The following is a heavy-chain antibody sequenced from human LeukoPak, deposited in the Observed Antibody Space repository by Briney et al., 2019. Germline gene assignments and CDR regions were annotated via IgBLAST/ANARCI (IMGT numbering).Heavy chain of an antibody. Sequence: GRSLRLSCAASGFTFSSYGMHWVRQAPGKGLEWVAVISYDGSNKYYADSVKGRFTISRDNSKNTLSLQMNSLRAEDTAVYYCAKGGIAMADYYFDYWGQGTLVTVSS. CDR3: AKGGIAMADYYFDY. D-gene: IGHD6-19*01. V-gene: IGHV3-30*18. CDR1: GFTFSSYG. J-gene: IGHJ4*02. CDR2: ISYDGSNK.